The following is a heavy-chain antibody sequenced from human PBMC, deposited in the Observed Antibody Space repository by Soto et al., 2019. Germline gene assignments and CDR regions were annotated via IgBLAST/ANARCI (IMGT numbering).Heavy chain of an antibody. CDR2: INSDGGST. V-gene: IGHV3-74*01. D-gene: IGHD6-19*01. CDR3: ARGAGGYYYAMDV. Sequence: GGSLRLSCAASGFTFSSYWMHWVRQAPGKGLVWVSRINSDGGSTSYADSVKGRFTISRDNAKNTLYLQMNSLRAEDTAVYYCARGAGGYYYAMDVWGQGTTVT. J-gene: IGHJ6*02. CDR1: GFTFSSYW.